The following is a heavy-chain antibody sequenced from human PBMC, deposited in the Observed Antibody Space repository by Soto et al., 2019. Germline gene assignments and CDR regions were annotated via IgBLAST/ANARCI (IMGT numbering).Heavy chain of an antibody. CDR1: RDTFTSYW. CDR3: APTRTTLVAQPDY. V-gene: IGHV5-10-1*01. J-gene: IGHJ4*02. D-gene: IGHD1-1*01. Sequence: GESLKISCKGSRDTFTSYWLHCVRQMPGKGLEWMVRIDPSDSCINYSPSFQGHVTISADKYIRTAYLQWSSLEASDTAMYFCAPTRTTLVAQPDYWGQGTLVTVSS. CDR2: IDPSDSCI.